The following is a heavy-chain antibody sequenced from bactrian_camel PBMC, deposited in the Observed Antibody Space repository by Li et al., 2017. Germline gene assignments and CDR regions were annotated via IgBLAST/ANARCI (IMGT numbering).Heavy chain of an antibody. D-gene: IGHD1*01. V-gene: IGHV3S36*01. Sequence: DVQLVESGGGSVQAGGSLKLACTASGYSFVDCGMSWYRQAPGKEREGVAIIYTDGVTVYYVDSVKGRFTISLGNAKNIVYLQMDSLKPEDTGVYFCAVKLGLMDISTLMMGGKDYYAMDYWGKGTQVTVS. J-gene: IGHJ7*01. CDR2: IYTDGVTV. CDR1: GYSFVDCG.